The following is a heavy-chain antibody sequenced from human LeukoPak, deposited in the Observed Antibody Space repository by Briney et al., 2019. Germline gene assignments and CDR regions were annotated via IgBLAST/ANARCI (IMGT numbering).Heavy chain of an antibody. CDR2: IKQDGSEK. D-gene: IGHD3-3*01. V-gene: IGHV3-7*01. CDR1: GFTFSSHW. Sequence: GGSLRLSCAASGFTFSSHWMNWVRQAPGKGLEWVAKIKQDGSEKYYADSVKGRFTISRDNAKNSLYLQLNSLRAEDTAVYYCARNINNFWSGYLDYMDAWGKGTTVTVSS. J-gene: IGHJ6*03. CDR3: ARNINNFWSGYLDYMDA.